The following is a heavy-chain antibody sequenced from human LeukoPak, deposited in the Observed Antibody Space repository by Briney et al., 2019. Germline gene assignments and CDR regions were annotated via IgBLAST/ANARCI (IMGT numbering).Heavy chain of an antibody. J-gene: IGHJ2*01. CDR2: IYYSGST. CDR3: AREGGDYGGNSQFWYFDL. Sequence: SETLSLTCTVSGGSISSSSYYWGWIRQPPGQGLQWIGSIYYSGSTYYNPSLKSRVTILVDTSKNQFSLKLSSVTAADTAVYYCAREGGDYGGNSQFWYFDLWGRGTLVTVSS. CDR1: GGSISSSSYY. D-gene: IGHD4-23*01. V-gene: IGHV4-39*07.